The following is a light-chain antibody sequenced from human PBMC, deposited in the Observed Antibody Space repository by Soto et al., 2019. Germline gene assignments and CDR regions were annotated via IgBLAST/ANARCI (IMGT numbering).Light chain of an antibody. Sequence: ETVMTQSPATLSVSPGERATLSCRASQSVNSDLAWYQKKPGQDPRLLIYGSSTRATGIPARFSGGGSGTKFTLTISSLQSEDFAVYYCQQNNNWPRTFGQGTKGDIK. V-gene: IGKV3-15*01. CDR1: QSVNSD. CDR3: QQNNNWPRT. CDR2: GSS. J-gene: IGKJ1*01.